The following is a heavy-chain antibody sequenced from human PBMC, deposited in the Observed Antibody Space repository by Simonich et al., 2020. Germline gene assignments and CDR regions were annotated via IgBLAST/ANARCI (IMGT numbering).Heavy chain of an antibody. CDR2: IGTAGET. CDR3: ARGGYSGSYNWFDP. D-gene: IGHD1-26*01. J-gene: IGHJ5*02. CDR1: GFTFSSYD. Sequence: EVQLVESGGGLVQPGGSLRLSCAASGFTFSSYDMHWVRQATGKGLGGVTAIGTAGETYYPGSVKGRFTISRENAKNSLYLQMNSLRAGDTAVYYCARGGYSGSYNWFDPWGQGTLVTVSS. V-gene: IGHV3-13*01.